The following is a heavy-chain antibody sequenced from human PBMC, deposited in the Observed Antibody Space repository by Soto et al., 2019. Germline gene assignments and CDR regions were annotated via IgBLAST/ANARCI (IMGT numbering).Heavy chain of an antibody. CDR2: IVVGSGNT. Sequence: SVKVSCKASGFTFTSSAVQWVRQARGQRLEWIGWIVVGSGNTNYAQKFQERVTITRDMSTSTAYMELSSLRSEDTAVYYCAAAPKVDSSGYYRNYYYYGMDVWGQGTTVTVSS. V-gene: IGHV1-58*01. CDR3: AAAPKVDSSGYYRNYYYYGMDV. CDR1: GFTFTSSA. J-gene: IGHJ6*02. D-gene: IGHD3-22*01.